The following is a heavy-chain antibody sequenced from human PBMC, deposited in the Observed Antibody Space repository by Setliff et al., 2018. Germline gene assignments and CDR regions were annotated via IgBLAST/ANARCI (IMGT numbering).Heavy chain of an antibody. CDR2: ISGGNGNT. Sequence: SVKVSCKASGYTFTNYAMHWVRQAPGQRLEWLGWISGGNGNTKYSQKFQGRVTITRDTSASTGYMELSSLRSEDTAVYYCARLQAIFGVFKDGDWFDPWGQGTLVTVSS. J-gene: IGHJ5*02. V-gene: IGHV1-3*01. D-gene: IGHD3-3*01. CDR1: GYTFTNYA. CDR3: ARLQAIFGVFKDGDWFDP.